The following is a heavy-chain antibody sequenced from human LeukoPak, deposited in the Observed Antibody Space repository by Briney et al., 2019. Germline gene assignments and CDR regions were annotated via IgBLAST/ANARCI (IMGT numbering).Heavy chain of an antibody. Sequence: PGGSLRLSCAASGFTFSSYGMLWVRQAPGKGLEWVAVISYDGSNKYYADSVKGRFTISRDNSKNTLYLQMNSLRAEDTAVYYRAKDIVLMVYNYYYGMDVWGQGTTVTVSS. CDR3: AKDIVLMVYNYYYGMDV. CDR1: GFTFSSYG. J-gene: IGHJ6*02. V-gene: IGHV3-30*18. CDR2: ISYDGSNK. D-gene: IGHD2-8*01.